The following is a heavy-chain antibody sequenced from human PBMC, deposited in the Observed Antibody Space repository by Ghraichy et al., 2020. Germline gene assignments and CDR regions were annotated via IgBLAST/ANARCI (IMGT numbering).Heavy chain of an antibody. D-gene: IGHD6-13*01. Sequence: GESLNISCAASGFTFSSYGMHWVRQAPGKGLEWVAVIWYDGSNKYYADSVKGRFTISRDNSKNTLYLQMNSLRAEDTAVYYCARDKYSSSWSDAFDIWGQGTMVTVSS. J-gene: IGHJ3*02. CDR3: ARDKYSSSWSDAFDI. CDR1: GFTFSSYG. CDR2: IWYDGSNK. V-gene: IGHV3-33*01.